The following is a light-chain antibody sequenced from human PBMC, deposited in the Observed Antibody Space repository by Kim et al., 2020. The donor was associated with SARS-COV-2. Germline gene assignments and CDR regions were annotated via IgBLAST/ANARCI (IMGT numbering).Light chain of an antibody. CDR3: QVWNSRSDQWV. V-gene: IGLV3-21*01. CDR1: NIGSEG. CDR2: FDS. Sequence: SYELTQPLSVSVAPGETARITCGGNNIGSEGVHWYKQKPGQAPVLLIYFDSDWPSGIPERFSGSNSGNTATLTISRVEAGDEADYYCQVWNSRSDQWVFGGGTQLTVL. J-gene: IGLJ3*02.